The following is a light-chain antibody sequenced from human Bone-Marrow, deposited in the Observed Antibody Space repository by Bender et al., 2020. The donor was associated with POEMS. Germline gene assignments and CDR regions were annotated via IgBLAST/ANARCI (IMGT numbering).Light chain of an antibody. J-gene: IGLJ2*01. Sequence: QSALTQPASVPGSPGQSITISCTGTSSDVGTYNLVSWYQQHPGKAPKLMIYEGTKRPSGVSNRFSGSKSGNTASLTISGLQAEDEAEYYCCSYAGSSTSVVFGGGTKLTFL. CDR1: SSDVGTYNL. CDR3: CSYAGSSTSVV. CDR2: EGT. V-gene: IGLV2-23*01.